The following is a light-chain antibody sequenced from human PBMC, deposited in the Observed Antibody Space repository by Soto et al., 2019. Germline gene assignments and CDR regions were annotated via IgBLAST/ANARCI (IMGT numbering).Light chain of an antibody. CDR1: QTISSW. CDR3: QQYNCFPWR. J-gene: IGKJ1*01. V-gene: IGKV1-5*03. CDR2: KAS. Sequence: DIQMTQSPSTLSASVGGRVTIACRASQTISSWLAWYQQKPGRAPKLLIYKASSLESGVPASFSGSGSGTEFTLTISILQPDDFATYYCQQYNCFPWRFGQGTKGDIK.